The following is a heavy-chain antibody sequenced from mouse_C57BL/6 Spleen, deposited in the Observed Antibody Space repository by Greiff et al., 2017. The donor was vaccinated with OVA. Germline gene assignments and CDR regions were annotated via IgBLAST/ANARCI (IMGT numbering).Heavy chain of an antibody. CDR2: ISSGSSTI. V-gene: IGHV5-17*01. CDR1: GFTFSDYG. CDR3: ARKIYDDYDGYAMDY. Sequence: EVMLVESGGGLVKPGGSLKLSCAASGFTFSDYGMHWVRQAPEKGLEWVAYISSGSSTIYYADTVKGRFTISRDNAKNTLFLQMTSLRSEDTAMYYCARKIYDDYDGYAMDYWGQGTSVTVSS. D-gene: IGHD2-4*01. J-gene: IGHJ4*01.